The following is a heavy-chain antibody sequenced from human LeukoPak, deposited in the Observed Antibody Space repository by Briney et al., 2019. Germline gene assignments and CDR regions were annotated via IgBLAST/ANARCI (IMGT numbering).Heavy chain of an antibody. CDR1: GLTVSSNY. CDR2: IYSGGSI. Sequence: PGGSLRLSCAASGLTVSSNYMSWVCQAPGKGLEWVSVIYSGGSIYYAASVKGRFTISRDNSKNTLYLQMNSLRAEDTAVCYCARSNCNSCYLGVWYYFDYWGQGTLVTVSS. V-gene: IGHV3-66*01. D-gene: IGHD1/OR15-1a*01. J-gene: IGHJ4*02. CDR3: ARSNCNSCYLGVWYYFDY.